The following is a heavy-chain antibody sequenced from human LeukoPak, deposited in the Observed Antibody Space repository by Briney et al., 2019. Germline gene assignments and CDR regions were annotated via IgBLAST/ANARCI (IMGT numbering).Heavy chain of an antibody. D-gene: IGHD4-11*01. CDR1: GYAFTSYH. CDR2: IIPSSGST. V-gene: IGHV1-46*01. J-gene: IGHJ4*02. Sequence: ASVKVSCKATGYAFTSYHIHWMRQAPGQGLGWMGIIIPSSGSTTYAQKFQGRVTMTRDTSTSTVYMELSSLTSDDTAVYFCARSDYNDYRGLGFWGQGTLVTVSS. CDR3: ARSDYNDYRGLGF.